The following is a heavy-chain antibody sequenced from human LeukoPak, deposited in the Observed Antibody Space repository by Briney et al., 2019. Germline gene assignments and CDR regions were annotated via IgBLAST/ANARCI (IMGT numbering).Heavy chain of an antibody. CDR3: ARDRWFGDY. Sequence: VWVSRINSDGSSTSYADSVKGRFTISRDNAKNTLYLQMNSLRAEDTAVYYCARDRWFGDYWGQGTLVTVSS. CDR2: INSDGSST. J-gene: IGHJ4*02. V-gene: IGHV3-74*01. D-gene: IGHD3-10*01.